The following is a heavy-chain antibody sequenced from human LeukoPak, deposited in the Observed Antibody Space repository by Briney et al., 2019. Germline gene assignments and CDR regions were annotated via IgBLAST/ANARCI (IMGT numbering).Heavy chain of an antibody. J-gene: IGHJ4*02. D-gene: IGHD2/OR15-2a*01. CDR2: IYYSGST. CDR3: ASTSPKNRREVDY. V-gene: IGHV4-39*01. CDR1: GGSISSSSYY. Sequence: SETLSLTCTVSGGSISSSSYYWGWIRQPSGKGLEWIGSIYYSGSTYYNPSLKSRVTISVDTSKNQFSLKLSSVTAADTAVYYCASTSPKNRREVDYWGQGTLVTVSS.